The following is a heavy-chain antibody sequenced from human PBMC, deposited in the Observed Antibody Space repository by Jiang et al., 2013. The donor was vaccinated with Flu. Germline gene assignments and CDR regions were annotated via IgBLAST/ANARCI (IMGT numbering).Heavy chain of an antibody. J-gene: IGHJ6*02. CDR2: SVGMEVN. D-gene: IGHD2-15*01. V-gene: IGHV3-74*01. CDR3: VRMGYCGDMNSCYTPFHV. CDR1: NSPSVNTG. Sequence: LVESGGGVVXPGGSLRLSCASLWNSPSVNTGYIGSAKFQGRDWCGSHVSVGMEVNQSTRTSRRAGFTISRDNVKDTVYLQMNSLGVEDTALYHCVRMGYCGDMNSCYTPFHVWGHGTSVTVS.